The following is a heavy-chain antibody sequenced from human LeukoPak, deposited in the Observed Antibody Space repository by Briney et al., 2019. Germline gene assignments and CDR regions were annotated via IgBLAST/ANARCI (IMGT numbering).Heavy chain of an antibody. V-gene: IGHV3-33*01. Sequence: PGGSLRLSCAASGFTFSSCGMHWVRQAPGKGLEWVAVIWYDGSNKYYADSVKGRFTISRDNSKNTLYLQMNSLRAEDTAVYYCARDKRGDYYDSSGYFDYWGQGTLVTVSS. CDR2: IWYDGSNK. D-gene: IGHD3-22*01. CDR1: GFTFSSCG. CDR3: ARDKRGDYYDSSGYFDY. J-gene: IGHJ4*02.